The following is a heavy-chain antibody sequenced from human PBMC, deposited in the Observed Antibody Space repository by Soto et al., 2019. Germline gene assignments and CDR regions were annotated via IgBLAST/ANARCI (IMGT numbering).Heavy chain of an antibody. Sequence: QVQLQESGPGLVKPSETLSLNCTVTGGTISGYYWTWIRQSAGGGLEWIGRIYSSGSTNYNPSLTSRVTISLDTSMNHFSLRLSSVTAADTAVYYCAREQRFSDWFDPWGQGTLVTVSS. V-gene: IGHV4-4*07. CDR2: IYSSGST. D-gene: IGHD3-3*01. J-gene: IGHJ5*02. CDR3: AREQRFSDWFDP. CDR1: GGTISGYY.